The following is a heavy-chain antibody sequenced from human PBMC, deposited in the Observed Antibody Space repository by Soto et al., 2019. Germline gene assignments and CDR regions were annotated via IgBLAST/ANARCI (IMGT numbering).Heavy chain of an antibody. V-gene: IGHV5-10-1*01. CDR3: ARHLLANSHYVY. Sequence: GESLKISCKGSGYSFTSNWISWVRQMPGKGLEWMGRIDPSDSYTNYSPSFQGHVTISADKSISTAYLQWSSLKASDTAMYYCARHLLANSHYVYWGQGTLVTVSS. CDR1: GYSFTSNW. D-gene: IGHD7-27*01. CDR2: IDPSDSYT. J-gene: IGHJ4*02.